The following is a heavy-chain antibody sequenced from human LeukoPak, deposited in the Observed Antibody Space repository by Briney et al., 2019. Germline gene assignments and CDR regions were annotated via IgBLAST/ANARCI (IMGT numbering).Heavy chain of an antibody. V-gene: IGHV5-51*01. D-gene: IGHD4-11*01. J-gene: IGHJ4*02. CDR2: IYPGDSDT. CDR1: GYSFTSYW. Sequence: GESLKISCKGSGYSFTSYWIGWVRQMPGKGLEWMGIIYPGDSDTTYSPSFQGQVTISADKSISTAYLHWSSLKASDTAMYYCARRGYSNYVPFDYWGQGTLVTVSS. CDR3: ARRGYSNYVPFDY.